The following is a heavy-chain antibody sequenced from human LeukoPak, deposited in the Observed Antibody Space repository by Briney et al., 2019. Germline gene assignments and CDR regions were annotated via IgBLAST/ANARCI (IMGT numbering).Heavy chain of an antibody. CDR2: IYYSGST. J-gene: IGHJ4*02. CDR3: ARGSWRYYDSSGYDY. CDR1: GGSISSHY. V-gene: IGHV4-59*11. D-gene: IGHD3-22*01. Sequence: PSETLSLTCTVSGGSISSHYWSWIRQPPGKGLEWIGYIYYSGSTNYNPSLKSRVTISVDTSKNQFSLKLSSVTAADTAAYYCARGSWRYYDSSGYDYWGQGTLVTVSS.